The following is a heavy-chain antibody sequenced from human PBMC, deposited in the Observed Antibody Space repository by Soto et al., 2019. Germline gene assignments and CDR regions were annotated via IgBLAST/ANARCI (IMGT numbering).Heavy chain of an antibody. Sequence: ASVKVSCKASGYTFTSYYMHWVRQAPGQGLEWMGGIIPIFGTANYAQKFQGRVTITADESTSTAYMELSSLRSEDTAVYYCARARGVYCSGGSCYSAHYYYYGMDVWGQGTTVTVSS. CDR3: ARARGVYCSGGSCYSAHYYYYGMDV. CDR2: IIPIFGTA. J-gene: IGHJ6*02. D-gene: IGHD2-15*01. V-gene: IGHV1-69*13. CDR1: GYTFTSYY.